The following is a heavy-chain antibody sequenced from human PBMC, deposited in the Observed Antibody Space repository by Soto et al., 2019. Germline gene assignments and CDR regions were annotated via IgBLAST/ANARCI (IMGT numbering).Heavy chain of an antibody. V-gene: IGHV3-21*01. CDR2: ISKSDYT. CDR1: GFAFNNYG. CDR3: AREDSIIIPAVSDF. D-gene: IGHD2-2*01. Sequence: VGSLRLSCTVSGFAFNNYGINWVRQAPGQGLEWVSSISKSDYTYYSDSVKGRFTISRDNAKNSVSLQMNTLRVEDTAVYYCAREDSIIIPAVSDFWGQGTLVTVSS. J-gene: IGHJ4*02.